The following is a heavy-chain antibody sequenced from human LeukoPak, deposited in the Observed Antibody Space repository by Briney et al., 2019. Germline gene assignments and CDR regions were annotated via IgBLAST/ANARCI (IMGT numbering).Heavy chain of an antibody. V-gene: IGHV1-69*05. CDR1: GGTFSSYV. D-gene: IGHD6-6*01. J-gene: IGHJ6*03. CDR2: IIPIFGTA. CDR3: ATVPYYYYYMDV. Sequence: GASVKVSCKASGGTFSSYVISWVRQAPGQGLEWMGGIIPIFGTANYAQKFQGRVTITTDESTSTAYMELSSLRSEDTAVYYCATVPYYYYYMDVWGKGTTVTVSS.